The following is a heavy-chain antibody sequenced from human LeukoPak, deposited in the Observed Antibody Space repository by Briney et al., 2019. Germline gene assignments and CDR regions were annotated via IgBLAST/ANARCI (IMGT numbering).Heavy chain of an antibody. V-gene: IGHV4-38-2*02. Sequence: SETLSLTCTVSGYSISSGYYWGWIRQPPGKGLEWIGSIYHSGSTYYNPSLKSRVTISVDTSKNQFSLKLSSVTAADTAVYYCASTSLAAAGYYYYYMDVWGKGTTVTVSS. CDR1: GYSISSGYY. CDR2: IYHSGST. CDR3: ASTSLAAAGYYYYYMDV. D-gene: IGHD6-13*01. J-gene: IGHJ6*03.